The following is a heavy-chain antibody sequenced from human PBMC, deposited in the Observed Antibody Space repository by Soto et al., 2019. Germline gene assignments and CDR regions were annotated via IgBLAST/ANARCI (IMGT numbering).Heavy chain of an antibody. Sequence: GGSLRLSCAASGFTFSSYAMHWVRQAPGKGLEYVSAISSNGGSTYYANSVKGRFTISRDNSKNTLYLQMGSLRAEDMAVYYCARGDCSSTSCYPAFDYWGQGTLVTVSS. CDR3: ARGDCSSTSCYPAFDY. CDR2: ISSNGGST. CDR1: GFTFSSYA. J-gene: IGHJ4*02. D-gene: IGHD2-2*01. V-gene: IGHV3-64*01.